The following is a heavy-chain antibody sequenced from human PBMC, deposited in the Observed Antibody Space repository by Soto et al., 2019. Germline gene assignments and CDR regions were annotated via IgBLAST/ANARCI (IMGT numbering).Heavy chain of an antibody. CDR2: INAGNGNT. D-gene: IGHD3-22*01. CDR1: GYTFTNYA. V-gene: IGHV1-3*01. J-gene: IGHJ4*02. Sequence: ASVKVSCKASGYTFTNYAMHWIRQAPGQRLEWMGWINAGNGNTKYSQQFQGRVTITRDTSASTAYMELSSLRSEDTAVYYCARSSGYYYLEYWGQGTLVTVSS. CDR3: ARSSGYYYLEY.